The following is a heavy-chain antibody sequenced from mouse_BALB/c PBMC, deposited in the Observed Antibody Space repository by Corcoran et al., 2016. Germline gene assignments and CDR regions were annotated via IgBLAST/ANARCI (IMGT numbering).Heavy chain of an antibody. J-gene: IGHJ2*01. CDR2: INTYTGEP. D-gene: IGHD2-14*01. CDR3: ARDYRSFYYFDY. Sequence: QIQLVQSGPELKKPGETVKISCKASGYTFTNYGMNWVKQAPGKGLKWMGWINTYTGEPTYADDFKGRFAFSLETSASTAYLQINNLKNEDMATYFCARDYRSFYYFDYWGQGTTLTVSS. V-gene: IGHV9-1*02. CDR1: GYTFTNYG.